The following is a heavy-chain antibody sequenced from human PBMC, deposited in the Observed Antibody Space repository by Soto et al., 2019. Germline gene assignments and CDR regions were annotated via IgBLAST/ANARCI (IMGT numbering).Heavy chain of an antibody. J-gene: IGHJ4*02. CDR1: GGSISSSSYY. CDR2: IYYSGST. V-gene: IGHV4-39*01. Sequence: QLQLQESGPGLVKPSETLSLTCTVSGGSISSSSYYWGWIRQPPGKGLEWIGSIYYSGSTYYNPSHKGRVTIPGDTSKNQFSLKLSFGAAAGPGVYYCARNVISRSRWGGGDHFDYWGQGTLVTVSS. CDR3: ARNVISRSRWGGGDHFDY. D-gene: IGHD3-9*01.